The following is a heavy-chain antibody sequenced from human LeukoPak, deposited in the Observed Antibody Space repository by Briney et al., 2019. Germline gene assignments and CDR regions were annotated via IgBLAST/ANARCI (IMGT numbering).Heavy chain of an antibody. CDR2: INPNSGGT. J-gene: IGHJ4*02. Sequence: GASVNVTCKASGYTFTGYYMHWVRQAPGQGLEWMGWINPNSGGTNYAQKFQGRVTMTRDTSISTAYMELSRLRSDDTAVYYCARAMYYYDSSGEYYFDYWGQGTLVTVSS. CDR3: ARAMYYYDSSGEYYFDY. D-gene: IGHD3-22*01. V-gene: IGHV1-2*02. CDR1: GYTFTGYY.